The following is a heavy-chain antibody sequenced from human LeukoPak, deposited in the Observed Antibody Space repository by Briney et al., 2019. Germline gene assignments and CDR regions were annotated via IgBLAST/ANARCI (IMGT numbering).Heavy chain of an antibody. CDR1: GFTFSSYS. Sequence: GGSLRLSCAASGFTFSSYSMNWVRQAPGKGLEWVSSISSSSSYIYYAASVKGRFTISKDNAKNSLYLQMNRLRAEDTAVYYCARERQLERLAFGKEGSAFDYWGQGTLVTVSS. V-gene: IGHV3-21*01. CDR2: ISSSSSYI. J-gene: IGHJ4*02. D-gene: IGHD1-1*01. CDR3: ARERQLERLAFGKEGSAFDY.